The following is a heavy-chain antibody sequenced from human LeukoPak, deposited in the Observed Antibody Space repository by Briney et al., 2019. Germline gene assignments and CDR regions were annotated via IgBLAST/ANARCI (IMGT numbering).Heavy chain of an antibody. Sequence: GRSLRLSCAASGFTFSSYAMHWVRQAPGKGLEWVAVISYDGSNKYYADSVKGRFTISRDNSKNTLYLQMNSLGAEDTAVYYCATEGATLPYYYYYMDVWGKGTTVTVSS. CDR1: GFTFSSYA. J-gene: IGHJ6*03. V-gene: IGHV3-30*01. CDR2: ISYDGSNK. D-gene: IGHD1-26*01. CDR3: ATEGATLPYYYYYMDV.